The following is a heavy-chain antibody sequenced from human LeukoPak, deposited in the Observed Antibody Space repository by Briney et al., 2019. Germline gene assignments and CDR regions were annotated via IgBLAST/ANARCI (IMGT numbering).Heavy chain of an antibody. V-gene: IGHV4-31*03. CDR2: IYYSGST. CDR3: ARVPCITIFGVVIMGAFDI. D-gene: IGHD3-3*01. J-gene: IGHJ3*02. Sequence: SETLSLTCTVSGGSISSGGYYRSWIRQHPGKGLEWIGYIYYSGSTYYNPSLKSRVTISVDTSKNQFSLKLSSVTAADTAVYYCARVPCITIFGVVIMGAFDIWGQGTMVTVSS. CDR1: GGSISSGGYY.